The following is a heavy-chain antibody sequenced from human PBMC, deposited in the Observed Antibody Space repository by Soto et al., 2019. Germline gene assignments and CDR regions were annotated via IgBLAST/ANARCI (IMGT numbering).Heavy chain of an antibody. D-gene: IGHD3-10*01. CDR3: ARGVGGCGETDFDY. Sequence: QVQLMESGGGVVQPGRSLRLSCAASGFTFDYYAMHWVRQAPGKGLEWVAVISYDGRNEKYADSVKGRFTISRDNSRNSLYLQMNILRSDDTAVYYCARGVGGCGETDFDYWGQGPLVTVSA. CDR2: ISYDGRNE. V-gene: IGHV3-30*04. J-gene: IGHJ4*02. CDR1: GFTFDYYA.